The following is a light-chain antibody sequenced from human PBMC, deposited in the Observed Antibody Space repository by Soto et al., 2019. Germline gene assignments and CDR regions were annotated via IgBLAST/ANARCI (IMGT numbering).Light chain of an antibody. CDR2: AAS. CDR3: QQTYSTPYT. V-gene: IGKV1-39*01. CDR1: QSISSY. Sequence: DIQMTQSPSSLSASVGDRVTITCRASQSISSYLNWYQQKPGKAPKLLIYAASSLQSGVPSRFSGSGSGTDFNLPISSLQPEDFAAYYCQQTYSTPYTFGQGTKLEIK. J-gene: IGKJ2*01.